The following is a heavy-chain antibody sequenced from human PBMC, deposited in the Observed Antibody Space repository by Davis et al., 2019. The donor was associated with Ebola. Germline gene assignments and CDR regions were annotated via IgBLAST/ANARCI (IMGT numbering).Heavy chain of an antibody. CDR1: GYTFTNYD. CDR2: MNPKSGST. CDR3: ARDGQQQLLVDTWFDP. V-gene: IGHV1-8*01. D-gene: IGHD6-13*01. Sequence: AASVKVSCKASGYTFTNYDINWVRQATGQGLEWMGWMNPKSGSTGYAQKFQGRVTMTRYTSISTAYMELSSLRSDDTAVYYCARDGQQQLLVDTWFDPWGQGTLVTVSS. J-gene: IGHJ5*02.